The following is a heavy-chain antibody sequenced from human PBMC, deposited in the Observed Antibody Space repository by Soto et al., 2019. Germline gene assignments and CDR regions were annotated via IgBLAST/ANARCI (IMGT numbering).Heavy chain of an antibody. CDR3: ARGLNDYGDYLGYFDY. J-gene: IGHJ4*02. V-gene: IGHV4-31*03. CDR2: IYYSGST. D-gene: IGHD4-17*01. CDR1: CDSISSGVYY. Sequence: SATLSLTCPFSCDSISSGVYYLSWIRQHPGKGLEWIGYIYYSGSTYYNPSLKSRVTISVDTSKNQFSLKLSSVTAADTAVYYCARGLNDYGDYLGYFDYWGQGTLVTVSS.